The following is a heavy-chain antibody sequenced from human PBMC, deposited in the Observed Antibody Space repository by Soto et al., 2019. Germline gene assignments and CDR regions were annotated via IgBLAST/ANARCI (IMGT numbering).Heavy chain of an antibody. V-gene: IGHV3-23*01. CDR3: AKVSSGGNIVVVTAIPHYYYGMDV. D-gene: IGHD2-21*02. Sequence: EVQLLESGGGLVQPGGSLRLSCAASGFTFSSYAMSWVRQAPGKGLEWVSAISGSGGSTYYADSVKGRFTISRDNSKNTLYLQMNSLRAEDTAVYYCAKVSSGGNIVVVTAIPHYYYGMDVWGQGTTVTVSS. J-gene: IGHJ6*02. CDR2: ISGSGGST. CDR1: GFTFSSYA.